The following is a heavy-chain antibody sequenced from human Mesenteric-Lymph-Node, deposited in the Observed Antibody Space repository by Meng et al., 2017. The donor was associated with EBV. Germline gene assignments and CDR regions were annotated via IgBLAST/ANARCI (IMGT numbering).Heavy chain of an antibody. V-gene: IGHV4-34*02. CDR1: GDSFSGYF. Sequence: QQGGAGWLKRSEALSLTGAFYGDSFSGYFWSWIRQPLGKGLEWIGEINHSGGTNYNPSLESRVTISVDASKNQFSLKLRSVTAADTAVYYCARGGGVLTPLDYWGQGGLVTVSS. J-gene: IGHJ4*02. CDR2: INHSGGT. D-gene: IGHD4-23*01. CDR3: ARGGGVLTPLDY.